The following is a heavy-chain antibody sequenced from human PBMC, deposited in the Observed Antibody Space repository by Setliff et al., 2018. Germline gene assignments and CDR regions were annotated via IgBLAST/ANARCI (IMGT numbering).Heavy chain of an antibody. Sequence: ASETLSLTCSVSGGSISSYSWGWIRQPPGKGLEWIGFFYYNGTTNYNTSLKSRVTISVDTSKNQFSLNLNSVTAVDTAVYYCARVVGISGYFGRYPPNAFDIWGQGTMVTVSS. CDR1: GGSISSYS. CDR3: ARVVGISGYFGRYPPNAFDI. V-gene: IGHV4-59*01. CDR2: FYYNGTT. D-gene: IGHD3-22*01. J-gene: IGHJ3*02.